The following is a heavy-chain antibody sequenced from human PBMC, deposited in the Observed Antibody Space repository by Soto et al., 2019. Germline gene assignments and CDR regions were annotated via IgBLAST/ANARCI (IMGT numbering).Heavy chain of an antibody. Sequence: EVQLEESGGALVQPGGSLRLSCAASGFTVGISYMTWVRHIPGKGLEWVSIMYSDGNTYYAASVKGRFTISRDNSKNTLYLQMSSLRAEDTAVYYCAKMKYCSSTTCFDYWGQGTLVTVSS. CDR3: AKMKYCSSTTCFDY. CDR1: GFTVGISY. CDR2: MYSDGNT. J-gene: IGHJ4*02. D-gene: IGHD2-2*01. V-gene: IGHV3-66*01.